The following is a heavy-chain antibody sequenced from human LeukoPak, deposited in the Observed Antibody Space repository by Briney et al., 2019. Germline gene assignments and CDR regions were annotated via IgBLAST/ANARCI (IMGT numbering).Heavy chain of an antibody. CDR1: GFTFSSYA. J-gene: IGHJ4*01. CDR2: ISGSGDNT. V-gene: IGHV3-23*01. D-gene: IGHD6-13*01. CDR3: AKPPGSGSSWYFFDY. Sequence: GGSLRLSCAASGFTFSSYAMSWVRQAPGKGLEWVSTISGSGDNTYYADSVKGRFTISRDNSKNTLYLQMNSLRAEDTAVYYCAKPPGSGSSWYFFDYWGQEPWSPSPQ.